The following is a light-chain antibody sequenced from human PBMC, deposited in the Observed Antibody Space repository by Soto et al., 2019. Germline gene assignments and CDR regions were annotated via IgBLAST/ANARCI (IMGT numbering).Light chain of an antibody. J-gene: IGKJ1*01. CDR1: HTIRSW. V-gene: IGKV1-5*03. Sequence: DIQMTKSPSTLSGSVVARVTITCRASHTIRSWFAWNQQKPGKAPNHLIYEPSTVKSAVPSRCSGSASGTEFTLTISSLHPDDVATYYCRIYNCYSEAFGQGTKVDIK. CDR2: EPS. CDR3: RIYNCYSEA.